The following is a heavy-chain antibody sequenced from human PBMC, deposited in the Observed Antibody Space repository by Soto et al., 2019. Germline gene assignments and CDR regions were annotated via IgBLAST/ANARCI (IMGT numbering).Heavy chain of an antibody. J-gene: IGHJ4*02. V-gene: IGHV3-33*01. CDR2: IWSDGNNR. CDR1: GFMFSNHG. D-gene: IGHD1-1*01. CDR3: VRGDNWNDEASDY. Sequence: QVQLVESVGGVVQPGRSLRLSCAASGFMFSNHGMHWVRQAPGKGLEWVAVIWSDGNNRYYADSVKGRFTISRDNSKNTVYLQMSSLRVEDTAVYYCVRGDNWNDEASDYWGQGTLVTVSS.